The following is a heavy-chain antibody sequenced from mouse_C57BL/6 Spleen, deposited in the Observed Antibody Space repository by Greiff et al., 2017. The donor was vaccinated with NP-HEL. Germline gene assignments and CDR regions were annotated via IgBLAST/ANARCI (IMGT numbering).Heavy chain of an antibody. CDR3: ARRYDGSYAMDY. D-gene: IGHD2-3*01. CDR1: GFTFSDYG. J-gene: IGHJ4*01. V-gene: IGHV5-15*04. Sequence: EVQVEESGGGLVQPGGSLKLSCAASGFTFSDYGMAWVRQAPRKGLEWVAFISTLAYSIYYADTVTGRFTISRENAKNSLYLEMSSLRSEDTAMYYCARRYDGSYAMDYWGQGTSVTVAS. CDR2: ISTLAYSI.